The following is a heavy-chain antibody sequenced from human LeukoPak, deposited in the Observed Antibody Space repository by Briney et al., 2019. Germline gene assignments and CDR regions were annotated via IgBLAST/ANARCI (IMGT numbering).Heavy chain of an antibody. CDR1: GFTFSSYG. V-gene: IGHV3-30*02. CDR3: AKALVRGSGYFDY. Sequence: PGGSLRLSCAASGFTFSSYGMHWVRQAPGKGLEWVAFIRYDGSNKYYADSVKGRFTISRDNSKNALYLQMNSLRAEDTAVYYCAKALVRGSGYFDYWGQGTLLTVSS. J-gene: IGHJ4*02. D-gene: IGHD3-10*01. CDR2: IRYDGSNK.